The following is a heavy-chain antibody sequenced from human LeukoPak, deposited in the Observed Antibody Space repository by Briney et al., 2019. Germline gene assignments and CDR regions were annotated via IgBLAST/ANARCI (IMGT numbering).Heavy chain of an antibody. J-gene: IGHJ4*02. Sequence: GRSLRLSCAASGFTFDDYAMHWVRQAPGKGLEWVSGISWNSGSIGYADSVKGRFTISRDNAKNSLYLQMNSLRAEDTALYYCAKDILAGFPYDSSGYDAPEFTGYFDYWGQGTLVTVPS. V-gene: IGHV3-9*01. CDR3: AKDILAGFPYDSSGYDAPEFTGYFDY. D-gene: IGHD3-22*01. CDR2: ISWNSGSI. CDR1: GFTFDDYA.